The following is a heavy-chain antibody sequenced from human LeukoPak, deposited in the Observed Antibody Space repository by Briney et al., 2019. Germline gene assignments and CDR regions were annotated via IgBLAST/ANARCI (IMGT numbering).Heavy chain of an antibody. D-gene: IGHD3-10*01. Sequence: PGGSLRLSCTASGFTLSTYAMTWVRQTPGKGLKWVSIISSVGSSTYYADSVTGRFTISRDNSKNTLYLQMNTLRAEDTAIYYCAKSSGAYLYGHDYFDYWGQGTLVTVSS. CDR3: AKSSGAYLYGHDYFDY. CDR1: GFTLSTYA. V-gene: IGHV3-23*01. CDR2: ISSVGSST. J-gene: IGHJ4*02.